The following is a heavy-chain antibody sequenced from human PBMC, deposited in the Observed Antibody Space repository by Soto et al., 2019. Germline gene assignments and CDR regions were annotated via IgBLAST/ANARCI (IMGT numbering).Heavy chain of an antibody. V-gene: IGHV1-69*06. CDR3: ARLGRGYSGYVDP. J-gene: IGHJ5*02. D-gene: IGHD5-12*01. CDR1: RGTFISYA. CDR2: IIPIFGTA. Sequence: SVKFSCKASRGTFISYAISWVRQAPGQGLEWMGGIIPIFGTANYAQKFQGRVTITADKSTSTAYMELSSLRSEDTAVYYCARLGRGYSGYVDPWGQGTLVTVSS.